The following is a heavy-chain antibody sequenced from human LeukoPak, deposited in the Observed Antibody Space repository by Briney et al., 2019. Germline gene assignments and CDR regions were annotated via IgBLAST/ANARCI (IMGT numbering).Heavy chain of an antibody. CDR2: IYPGDSDT. V-gene: IGHV5-51*01. D-gene: IGHD2-2*01. CDR1: GHSFTNYW. Sequence: GESLKISCKGSGHSFTNYWIGWVRQMPGKGLEWMGIIYPGDSDTRYSPSFQGQVHISVDKSISTAYLQWSSLKASDTAIYYCAKIDRQYCSRSSCYALDYWGQGTQVTVSS. J-gene: IGHJ4*02. CDR3: AKIDRQYCSRSSCYALDY.